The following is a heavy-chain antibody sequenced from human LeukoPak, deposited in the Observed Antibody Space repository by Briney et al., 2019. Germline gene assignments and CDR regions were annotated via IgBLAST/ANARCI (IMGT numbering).Heavy chain of an antibody. CDR2: INHSGST. CDR1: GGSFSGYY. D-gene: IGHD6-13*01. Sequence: SETLSLTCAVYGGSFSGYYWSWIRQPPGKGLEGIGEINHSGSTNYNPSLKSRVTISVDKSKNQFSLKLSSVTAADTAVYYCARGNPGYSSSWTSLYNWFDPWGQGTLVTVSS. V-gene: IGHV4-34*01. J-gene: IGHJ5*02. CDR3: ARGNPGYSSSWTSLYNWFDP.